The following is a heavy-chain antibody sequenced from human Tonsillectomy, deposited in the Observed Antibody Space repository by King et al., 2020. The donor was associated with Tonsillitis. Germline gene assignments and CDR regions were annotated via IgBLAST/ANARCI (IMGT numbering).Heavy chain of an antibody. CDR1: GFIFSSYA. CDR3: AKAAGAYTYGHFDY. V-gene: IGHV3-23*04. CDR2: ISGSGGST. Sequence: VQLVESGGGLVQPGGSLRLPCAASGFIFSSYAMSWVRQAPGKGLEGVSGISGSGGSTYYADSMKGRFTISRDNSKKTLYLQMNSLRAEDTAVYYCAKAAGAYTYGHFDYWGQGTLVTVSS. J-gene: IGHJ4*02. D-gene: IGHD5-18*01.